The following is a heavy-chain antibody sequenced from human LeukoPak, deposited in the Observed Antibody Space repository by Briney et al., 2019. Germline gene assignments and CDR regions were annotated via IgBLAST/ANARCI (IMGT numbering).Heavy chain of an antibody. CDR3: AVVPAATFDP. CDR1: GGTFSSYA. Sequence: SVKVSCKASGGTFSSYAISWVRQAPGQGLEWMGRIIPILGIANYAQKFQGRVTMTRNTSISTAYMELSSLRSEDTAVYYCAVVPAATFDPWGQGTLVTVSS. D-gene: IGHD2-2*01. J-gene: IGHJ5*02. CDR2: IIPILGIA. V-gene: IGHV1-69*04.